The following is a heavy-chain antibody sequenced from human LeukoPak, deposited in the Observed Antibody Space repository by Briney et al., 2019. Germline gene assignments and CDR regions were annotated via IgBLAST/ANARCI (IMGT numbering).Heavy chain of an antibody. CDR2: ISGSGGST. J-gene: IGHJ5*02. Sequence: LAGGSLRLSCAASGFTFSSYAMSWVRQAPGKGLEWVSAISGSGGSTYYADSVKGRFTISRDNSKNTLYLQMNSLRAEDTAVYYCAKDFDIVVVPAHNWFDPWGQGTLVTVSS. V-gene: IGHV3-23*01. D-gene: IGHD2-2*01. CDR1: GFTFSSYA. CDR3: AKDFDIVVVPAHNWFDP.